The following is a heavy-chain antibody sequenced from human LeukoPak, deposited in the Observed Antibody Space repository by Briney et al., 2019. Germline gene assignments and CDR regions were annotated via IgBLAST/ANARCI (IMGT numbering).Heavy chain of an antibody. CDR2: ISSSSTI. J-gene: IGHJ4*02. D-gene: IGHD3-3*01. Sequence: PGGSLRLSCAASGFTFSSYSMNWVRQAPGKGLEWVSYISSSSTIYYADSVKGRFTISRDNAKNSLYLQMNSLRAEDTAVYYCAGDSYDFWSGSITPYYFDYWGQGTLVTVSS. V-gene: IGHV3-48*01. CDR3: AGDSYDFWSGSITPYYFDY. CDR1: GFTFSSYS.